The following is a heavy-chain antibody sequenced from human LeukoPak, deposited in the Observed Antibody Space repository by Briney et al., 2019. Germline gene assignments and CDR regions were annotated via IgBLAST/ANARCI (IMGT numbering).Heavy chain of an antibody. CDR2: ISSSSSYI. J-gene: IGHJ3*02. CDR1: GFTFSSYS. CDR3: ASNTLIHDAFDI. Sequence: GGSLRLSCAASGFTFSSYSMNWVRQAPGKGLEWVSSISSSSSYIYYADSVKGRFTISRDNAKNSLYLQMNSLRAEDTAVYYCASNTLIHDAFDIWGQGTMVTVSS. V-gene: IGHV3-21*01.